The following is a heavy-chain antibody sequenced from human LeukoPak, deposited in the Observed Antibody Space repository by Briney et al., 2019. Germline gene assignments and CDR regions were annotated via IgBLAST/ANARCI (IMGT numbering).Heavy chain of an antibody. V-gene: IGHV3-21*01. Sequence: KPGGSLRLSCAASGFTFSSYAMSWVRQAPGKGLEWVSSISSSSSYIYYADSVKGRFTISRDNAKNSLYLQMNSLRAEDTAVYYCARVIVAAGTDYWGQGTLVTVSS. J-gene: IGHJ4*02. CDR2: ISSSSSYI. D-gene: IGHD6-13*01. CDR3: ARVIVAAGTDY. CDR1: GFTFSSYA.